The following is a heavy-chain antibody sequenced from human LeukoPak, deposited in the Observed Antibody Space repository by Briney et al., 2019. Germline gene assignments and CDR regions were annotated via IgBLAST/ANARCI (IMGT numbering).Heavy chain of an antibody. CDR1: GFTFSNSG. CDR2: ISTDAGET. Sequence: GGSLRLSCAASGFTFSNSGMSWVRQAPGKGLEWVSAISTDAGETHYADSVKGRFTISRDNSKNTVSLQMRSLRAEDTGLYYCAKGSGNGYGSGPFDYWGQGTLVTVSS. D-gene: IGHD3-10*01. J-gene: IGHJ4*02. V-gene: IGHV3-23*01. CDR3: AKGSGNGYGSGPFDY.